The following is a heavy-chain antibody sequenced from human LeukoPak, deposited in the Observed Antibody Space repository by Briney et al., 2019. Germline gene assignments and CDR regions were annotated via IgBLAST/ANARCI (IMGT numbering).Heavy chain of an antibody. V-gene: IGHV3-48*01. CDR1: GFTFNNYA. J-gene: IGHJ6*03. Sequence: GSLRLSCAASGFTFNNYAMNWVRQAPGKGLEWASYISSSSTTIDYADSVKGRFTISRDNAKNSLYLQMNSLRAEDTAVYYCARGSLDFWSGYSSYYYMDVWGKGTTVTVSS. D-gene: IGHD3-3*01. CDR3: ARGSLDFWSGYSSYYYMDV. CDR2: ISSSSTTI.